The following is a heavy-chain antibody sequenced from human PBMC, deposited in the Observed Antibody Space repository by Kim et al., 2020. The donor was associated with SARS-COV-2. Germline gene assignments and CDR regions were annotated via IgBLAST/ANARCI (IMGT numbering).Heavy chain of an antibody. CDR3: ARPRYSSSWYGNYYYYYGMDV. CDR1: GGSFSGYY. D-gene: IGHD6-13*01. V-gene: IGHV4-34*01. Sequence: SETLSLTCAVYGGSFSGYYWSWIRQPPGKGLEWIGEINHSGSTNYNPSLKSRVTISVDTSKNQFSLKLSSVTAADTAVYYCARPRYSSSWYGNYYYYYGMDVWGQGTTVTISS. CDR2: INHSGST. J-gene: IGHJ6*02.